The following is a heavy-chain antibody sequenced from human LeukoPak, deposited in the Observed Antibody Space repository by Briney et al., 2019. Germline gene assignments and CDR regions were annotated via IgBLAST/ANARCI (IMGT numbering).Heavy chain of an antibody. Sequence: SETLSLTCAVYGGSLSGYYWSWIRQPPGKGLEWIGEINHSGSTNYNPSLKSRVTISVDTSKNQFSLKLSSVTAADTAVYYCARGAMSGYCSGGSCYSDSWYFRGWFDPWGQGTLVTVSS. J-gene: IGHJ5*02. CDR1: GGSLSGYY. D-gene: IGHD2-15*01. V-gene: IGHV4-34*01. CDR2: INHSGST. CDR3: ARGAMSGYCSGGSCYSDSWYFRGWFDP.